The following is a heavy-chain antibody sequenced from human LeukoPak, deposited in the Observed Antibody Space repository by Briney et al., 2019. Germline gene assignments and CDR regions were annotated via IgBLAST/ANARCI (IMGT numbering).Heavy chain of an antibody. CDR2: MNPNSGNT. D-gene: IGHD1-26*01. CDR1: GYTFTSYD. J-gene: IGHJ4*02. V-gene: IGHV1-8*03. Sequence: ASVKVSCKASGYTFTSYDINWVRQTTGQGLEWMGWMNPNSGNTGYAQKFQGRVTITRNTSISTAYMELSSLRSEDTAAYYCARDGVVGAQDYWGQGTLVTVSS. CDR3: ARDGVVGAQDY.